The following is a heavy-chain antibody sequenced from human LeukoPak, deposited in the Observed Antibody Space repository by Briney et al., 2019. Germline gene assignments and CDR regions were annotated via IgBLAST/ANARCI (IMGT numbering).Heavy chain of an antibody. Sequence: SETLSLTCTVSGGSISSYYWSWIQQPPGKGLEWIGYIYYSGSTNYNPSLKSRVTISVDTSKNQFSLKLSSVTAADTAVYYCARVDHPLRYSSSWYLDYYFDYWGQGTLVTVSS. V-gene: IGHV4-59*01. CDR1: GGSISSYY. CDR3: ARVDHPLRYSSSWYLDYYFDY. CDR2: IYYSGST. J-gene: IGHJ4*02. D-gene: IGHD6-13*01.